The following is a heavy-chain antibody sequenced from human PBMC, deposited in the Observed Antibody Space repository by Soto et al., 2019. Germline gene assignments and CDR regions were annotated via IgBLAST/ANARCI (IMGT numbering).Heavy chain of an antibody. CDR3: AREFSVGYCSGGSCDYYYGMDV. D-gene: IGHD2-15*01. CDR2: IYYSGST. J-gene: IGHJ6*02. CDR1: GGSISSYY. Sequence: SETLSLTCTVSGGSISSYYWSWIRQPPGKGLEWIGYIYYSGSTNYNPSLKSRVTISVDTSKNQFSLKLSSVTAADTAVYYCAREFSVGYCSGGSCDYYYGMDVWGQGTTVTVSS. V-gene: IGHV4-59*01.